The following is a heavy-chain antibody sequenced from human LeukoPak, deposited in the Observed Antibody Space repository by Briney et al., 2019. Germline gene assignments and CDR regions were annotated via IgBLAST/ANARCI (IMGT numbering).Heavy chain of an antibody. Sequence: SETLSLTCTVSGGSISSYYWSWIRQPPGKGLEWIGYIYSKGSTNYNPSLKSRVTVSVDTSKNQSSLNLSSVTAADTAVYYCAKIYADATFHYWGQGTLVTVSS. V-gene: IGHV4-59*01. CDR3: AKIYADATFHY. CDR2: IYSKGST. D-gene: IGHD2-15*01. J-gene: IGHJ4*02. CDR1: GGSISSYY.